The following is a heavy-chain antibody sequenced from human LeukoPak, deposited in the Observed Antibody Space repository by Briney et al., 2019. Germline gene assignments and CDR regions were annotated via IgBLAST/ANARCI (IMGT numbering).Heavy chain of an antibody. V-gene: IGHV1-69*06. CDR3: ARITMVRGAYAGDY. D-gene: IGHD3-10*01. CDR2: IIPIFGTA. J-gene: IGHJ4*02. CDR1: GGTFSSYA. Sequence: SVKVSCKASGGTFSSYAISWVRQAPGQGLEWMGGIIPIFGTANYAQKFQGRVTITADKSTSTAYMELSSLRSEDTAVYYCARITMVRGAYAGDYWGQGTLVTVSS.